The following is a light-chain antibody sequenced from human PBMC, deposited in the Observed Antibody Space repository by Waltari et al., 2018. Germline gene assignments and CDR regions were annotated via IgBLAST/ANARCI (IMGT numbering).Light chain of an antibody. CDR3: CSYAGSNTFL. CDR2: EGA. CDR1: SSDVGSYKF. J-gene: IGLJ3*02. V-gene: IGLV2-23*01. Sequence: QSALTQSAYVSASPGQSITISCTGTSSDVGSYKFVSWYQQPPGKAPKLIIYEGAKRPSGVSNRFSGSKSGNTASLTISGLQAEDEAAYYCCSYAGSNTFLFGGGTKVTVL.